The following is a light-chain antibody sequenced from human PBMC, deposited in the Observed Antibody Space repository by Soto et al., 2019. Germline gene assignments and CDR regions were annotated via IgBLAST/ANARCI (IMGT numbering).Light chain of an antibody. Sequence: QSVLTQPPSVSGAPGQRVTVSCTGSSSNIGAGYDVHWYQQVPGTAPKLLLYGNSNRPSGVPDRFSGSKSGTSASLAITGLQAEDEADYYCQSYDSSLSGYVFGTGTKVTVL. CDR3: QSYDSSLSGYV. J-gene: IGLJ1*01. CDR2: GNS. CDR1: SSNIGAGYD. V-gene: IGLV1-40*01.